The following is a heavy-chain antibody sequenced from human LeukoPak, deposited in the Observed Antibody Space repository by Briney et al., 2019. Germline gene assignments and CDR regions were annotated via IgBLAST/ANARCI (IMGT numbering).Heavy chain of an antibody. CDR3: ARGEGYDFWSGYPYYMDV. D-gene: IGHD3-3*01. V-gene: IGHV1-69*05. J-gene: IGHJ6*03. CDR1: GGTFSSYA. Sequence: GSSVKVSCKASGGTFSSYAISWVRQAPGQGLEWMGGIIPIFGTANYAQKSQGRVTITTDESTSTAYMELSSLRSEDTAVYYCARGEGYDFWSGYPYYMDVWGKGTTVTVSS. CDR2: IIPIFGTA.